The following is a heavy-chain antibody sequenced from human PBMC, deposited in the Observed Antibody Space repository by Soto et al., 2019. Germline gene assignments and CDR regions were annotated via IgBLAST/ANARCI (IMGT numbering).Heavy chain of an antibody. CDR3: AKYCGGDCRHFDA. J-gene: IGHJ4*02. Sequence: QVQLVQSGAEVKKPGSSVKLSCKASGYNFIAYYIYWVRQAPGQGPEWMGMINPSSGATNYAQKCQGRVTVTRDTSTSTAYFELSSMRSEDAAVSYCAKYCGGDCRHFDAWGQGTLVTVSS. CDR2: INPSSGAT. CDR1: GYNFIAYY. D-gene: IGHD2-21*02. V-gene: IGHV1-46*01.